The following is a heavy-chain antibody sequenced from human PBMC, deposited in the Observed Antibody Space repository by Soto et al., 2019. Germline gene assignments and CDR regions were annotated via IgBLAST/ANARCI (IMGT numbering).Heavy chain of an antibody. Sequence: GGSLRLSCAASGFTFSSYAMSWVRQAPGKGLEWVSAISGSGGSTYYADSMKGRFTISRDNSKNTLYLQMNSLRAEDTAVYYCAKSPSPWLVQGEYFQHWGQGTLVTVSS. D-gene: IGHD6-19*01. V-gene: IGHV3-23*01. J-gene: IGHJ1*01. CDR2: ISGSGGST. CDR1: GFTFSSYA. CDR3: AKSPSPWLVQGEYFQH.